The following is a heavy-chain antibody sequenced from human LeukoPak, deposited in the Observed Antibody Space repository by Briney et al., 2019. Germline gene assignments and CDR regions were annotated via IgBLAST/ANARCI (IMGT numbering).Heavy chain of an antibody. CDR2: MNPNSGNT. D-gene: IGHD3-22*01. J-gene: IGHJ4*02. Sequence: ASVKVSCKASGYTFTSYDINWVRQATGQGLEWMGWMNPNSGNTGYAQKFQGRVTMTRNTSISTAYMELSSLRSEDTAVYYCARVWYYYDSSGYYYFDYWGQGTLVTVSS. CDR3: ARVWYYYDSSGYYYFDY. V-gene: IGHV1-8*01. CDR1: GYTFTSYD.